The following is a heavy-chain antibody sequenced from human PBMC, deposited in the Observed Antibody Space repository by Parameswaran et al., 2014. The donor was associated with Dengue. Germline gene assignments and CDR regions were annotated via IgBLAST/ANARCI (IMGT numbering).Heavy chain of an antibody. CDR3: ARVRDTGSSSTSKYPFGTPVDYFDY. CDR2: IYYSGST. J-gene: IGHJ4*02. CDR1: GGSISSSSYY. V-gene: IGHV4-39*07. D-gene: IGHD2-2*01. Sequence: SETLSLTCTVSGGSISSSSYYWGWIRQPPGKGLEWIGSIYYSGSTYYNPSLKSRVTISVDTSKNQFSLKLSSVTAADTAVYYCARVRDTGSSSTSKYPFGTPVDYFDYWGQGTLVTVSS.